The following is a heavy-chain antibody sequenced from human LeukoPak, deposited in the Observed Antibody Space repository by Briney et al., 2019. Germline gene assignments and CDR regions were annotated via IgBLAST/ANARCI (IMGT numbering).Heavy chain of an antibody. CDR3: ARTTEGYCSSASCFGFSYSYYMDV. CDR1: GGSFSGYY. J-gene: IGHJ6*03. CDR2: INHSGST. V-gene: IGHV4-34*01. D-gene: IGHD2-2*01. Sequence: SETLSLTCAVYGGSFSGYYWSWIRQPPGRGLEWIGEINHSGSTNYNPSLKSRVTISVDTSKNQFSLKLSSVIAADTAVYYCARTTEGYCSSASCFGFSYSYYMDVWGKGTTVTISS.